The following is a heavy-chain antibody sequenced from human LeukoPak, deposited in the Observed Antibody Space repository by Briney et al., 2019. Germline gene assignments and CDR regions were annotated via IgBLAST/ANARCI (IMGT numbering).Heavy chain of an antibody. CDR2: IYYSGST. J-gene: IGHJ4*02. D-gene: IGHD3-16*01. V-gene: IGHV4-39*01. CDR3: ARSFLGPWDFDS. Sequence: SETLSLTCTVSGGSISSRSYYWGWNRQPPGKGLEWIGDIYYSGSTYYNPSLKSRLTISVDTSKNQFSLELSSVTAADTAVYYCARSFLGPWDFDSWGQGTLVTVSS. CDR1: GGSISSRSYY.